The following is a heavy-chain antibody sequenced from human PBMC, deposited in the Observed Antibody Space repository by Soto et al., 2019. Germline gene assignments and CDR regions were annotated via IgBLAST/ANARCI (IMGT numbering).Heavy chain of an antibody. CDR1: GVPISSSSYY. CDR3: ASLYSSGWYPGGEY. V-gene: IGHV4-39*01. D-gene: IGHD6-19*01. J-gene: IGHJ4*02. CDR2: IYYSGST. Sequence: SETVSLTCTFSGVPISSSSYYWGWMGQPPGKGLEWIGSIYYSGSTYYNPSLKSRVTISVDTSKNQFSLKLSSVTAADTSVYYCASLYSSGWYPGGEYWGPVTLVTVSS.